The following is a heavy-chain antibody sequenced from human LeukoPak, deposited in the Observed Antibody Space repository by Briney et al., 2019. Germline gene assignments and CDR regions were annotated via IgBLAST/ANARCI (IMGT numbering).Heavy chain of an antibody. CDR3: AREARPSSWYYYYGMDV. Sequence: GGSLRLSCAASGFTFSSYAMHWVRQAPGKGLEWVAVIWYDGSNKYYADSVKGRFTISRDNSKNTLYLQMNSLRAEDTAVYYCAREARPSSWYYYYGMDVWGQGTTVTVSS. V-gene: IGHV3-33*08. J-gene: IGHJ6*02. CDR1: GFTFSSYA. CDR2: IWYDGSNK. D-gene: IGHD6-13*01.